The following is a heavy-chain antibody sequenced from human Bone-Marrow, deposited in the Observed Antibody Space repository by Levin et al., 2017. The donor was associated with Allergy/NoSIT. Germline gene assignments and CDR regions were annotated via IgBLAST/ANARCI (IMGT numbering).Heavy chain of an antibody. D-gene: IGHD6-25*01. CDR3: ARPRRKSSGDDAFDI. Sequence: SQTLSLTCTVSGGSISLYYWSWIRQPPGKGLEWIGYIFNSGSTNYNPSLKGRVTLSVDRSKNQVSLRLTSVTAADTAVYYCARPRRKSSGDDAFDIWGRGTMVSVSS. J-gene: IGHJ3*02. CDR1: GGSISLYY. CDR2: IFNSGST. V-gene: IGHV4-59*08.